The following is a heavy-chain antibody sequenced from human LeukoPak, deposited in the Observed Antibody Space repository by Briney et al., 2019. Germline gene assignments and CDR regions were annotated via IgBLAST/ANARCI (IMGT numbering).Heavy chain of an antibody. J-gene: IGHJ4*02. CDR3: ARGGSLGY. CDR1: GFTFSSYE. V-gene: IGHV3-48*03. CDR2: ISSSGSAI. Sequence: GGSLRLSCAASGFTFSSYEMNWVRQAPGKGLEWVSKISSSGSAIYYADSMKGRFTISRDNAKSTLYLQMNSLRVEDTAVYYCARGGSLGYWGQGTIVTVSS. D-gene: IGHD6-19*01.